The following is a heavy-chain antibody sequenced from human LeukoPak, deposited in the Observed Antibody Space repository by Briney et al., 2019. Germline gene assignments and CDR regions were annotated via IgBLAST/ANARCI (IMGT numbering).Heavy chain of an antibody. CDR1: GRTFSSYA. D-gene: IGHD4-17*01. CDR2: LIPIFATA. V-gene: IGHV1-69*05. J-gene: IGHJ4*02. Sequence: SVKLSCNASGRTFSSYAISWVRQAPGQGLEWMGGLIPIFATANYAQKFQGRVKITTYESKSKDYMELSSLRSEDTAVYYCARRDFGVTTRIDYFDYWGQGTLVTVSS. CDR3: ARRDFGVTTRIDYFDY.